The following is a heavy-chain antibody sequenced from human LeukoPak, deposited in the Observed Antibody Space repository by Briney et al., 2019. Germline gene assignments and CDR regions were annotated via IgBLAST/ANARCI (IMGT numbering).Heavy chain of an antibody. D-gene: IGHD1-7*01. J-gene: IGHJ4*02. Sequence: PSETLSLTCTVSGYSISGSTYYWGWLRQPPGKGLEWIGSVYHSGSTYYNPSLKSRLIMSVDLSKNQFSLKLTSVTAADTAMYYCARLNYGQSSGDWGQGTLVTVSS. CDR1: GYSISGSTYY. CDR2: VYHSGST. V-gene: IGHV4-39*01. CDR3: ARLNYGQSSGD.